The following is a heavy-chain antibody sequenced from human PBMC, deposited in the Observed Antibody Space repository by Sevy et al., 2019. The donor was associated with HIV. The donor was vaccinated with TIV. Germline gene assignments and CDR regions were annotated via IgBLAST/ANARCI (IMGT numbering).Heavy chain of an antibody. J-gene: IGHJ4*02. CDR2: IKSKTAGGTS. CDR3: TPAHIWFADLRLD. V-gene: IGHV3-15*01. CDR1: GFVVTKAW. D-gene: IGHD3-10*01. Sequence: GGSLRLSCAASGFVVTKAWMHWFRQAPGKEPEWIGRIKSKTAGGTSDYATPLEGRFNISSDDSSDTLYLQINNLKIEDTAVYYCTPAHIWFADLRLDWGPGTLVTVSS.